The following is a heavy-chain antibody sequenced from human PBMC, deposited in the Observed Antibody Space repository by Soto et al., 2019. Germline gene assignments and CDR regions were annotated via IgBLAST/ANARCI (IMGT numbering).Heavy chain of an antibody. CDR3: ARDQYYDFWSGYSQSGMDV. CDR2: IWYDGSSK. J-gene: IGHJ6*02. V-gene: IGHV3-33*01. D-gene: IGHD3-3*01. CDR1: GFTFSSYG. Sequence: GGSLRLSCAASGFTFSSYGMHWVRQAPGKGLEWVAVIWYDGSSKYYADSVKGRFTISRDNSKNTLYLQMNSLRAEDTAVYYCARDQYYDFWSGYSQSGMDVWGQGTTVTVSS.